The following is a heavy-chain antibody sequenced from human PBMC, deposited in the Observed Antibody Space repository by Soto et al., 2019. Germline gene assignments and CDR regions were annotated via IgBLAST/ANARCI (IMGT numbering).Heavy chain of an antibody. CDR1: GFTFSSYG. CDR3: ARDRRDGYPSLDY. J-gene: IGHJ4*02. CDR2: IWYDGSNK. Sequence: GGSLRLSCAASGFTFSSYGMHWVRQAPGKGLEWVAVIWYDGSNKYYADSVKGRFTISRDNSKNTLYLQMNSLRAEDTAVYYCARDRRDGYPSLDYWGQGTLVTVSS. V-gene: IGHV3-33*01. D-gene: IGHD5-12*01.